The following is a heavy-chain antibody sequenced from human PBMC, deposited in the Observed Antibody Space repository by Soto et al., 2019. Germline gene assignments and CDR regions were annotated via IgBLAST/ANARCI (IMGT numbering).Heavy chain of an antibody. J-gene: IGHJ4*02. D-gene: IGHD6-6*01. Sequence: ASVKVSCKASGYTFTSYYMHWVRQAPGQGLEWMGIINPSGGSTSYAQKFQGRVTMTRDTSTSTVYMELSSLRSEDTAVYYCARVTTLGIAARTPHYFDYWGQGTLVTVSS. CDR1: GYTFTSYY. CDR3: ARVTTLGIAARTPHYFDY. CDR2: INPSGGST. V-gene: IGHV1-46*01.